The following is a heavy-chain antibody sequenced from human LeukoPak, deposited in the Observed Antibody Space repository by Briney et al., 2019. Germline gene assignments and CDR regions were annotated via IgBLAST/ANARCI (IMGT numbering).Heavy chain of an antibody. CDR2: INPSGGST. J-gene: IGHJ4*02. CDR1: GYTFTSYY. CDR3: ARDLLSPHYYDSSEGFDY. D-gene: IGHD3-22*01. Sequence: ASVKVSCKASGYTFTSYYMHWVRQAPGQGLEWMGIINPSGGSTSYAQKFQGRVTMTRDTSTSTVYMELSSLRSEDTAVYYCARDLLSPHYYDSSEGFDYWGQGTLVTVSS. V-gene: IGHV1-46*01.